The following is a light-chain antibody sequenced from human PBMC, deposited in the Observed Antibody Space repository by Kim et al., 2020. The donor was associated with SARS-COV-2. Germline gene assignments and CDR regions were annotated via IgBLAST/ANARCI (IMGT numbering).Light chain of an antibody. V-gene: IGKV1-33*01. CDR1: HDISDY. CDR3: QQYADLYS. CDR2: DAS. J-gene: IGKJ2*03. Sequence: RSASVGDRVTNTCQATHDISDYLDWYQQKPGKAPKHLIYDASNLERGVPSKFSGSGSGTDFTFTISSLQPEDFATYYCQQYADLYSYGQGTKLEI.